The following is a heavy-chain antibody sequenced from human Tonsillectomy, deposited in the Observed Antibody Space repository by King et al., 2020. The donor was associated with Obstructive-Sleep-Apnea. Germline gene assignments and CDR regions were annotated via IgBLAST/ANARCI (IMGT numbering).Heavy chain of an antibody. V-gene: IGHV4-59*08. CDR3: ARHGGLLWFGELLIPYYYYGSEL. CDR1: GGSISSYY. D-gene: IGHD3-10*01. Sequence: VQLQESGPGLVKPSETLSLTCTVSGGSISSYYWSWIRQPPEKGLEWIGYIYYSGSTNYNPSLKSRVTISVDTSKNQFSLKLNSVTAADTAVYYCARHGGLLWFGELLIPYYYYGSELSGQGTTVTVSS. J-gene: IGHJ6*02. CDR2: IYYSGST.